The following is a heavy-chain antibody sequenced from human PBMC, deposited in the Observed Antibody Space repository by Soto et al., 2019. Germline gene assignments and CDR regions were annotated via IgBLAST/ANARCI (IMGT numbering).Heavy chain of an antibody. CDR2: ISWNSGSI. D-gene: IGHD5-12*01. CDR3: VTDMGPRPIKYAMDV. J-gene: IGHJ6*02. Sequence: GGSLRLSCAASGFTFDEYAMHWVRQAPGKGLEWVSGISWNSGSIGYGDSVKGRFTISRDNARNSLYLQMNSLRAEDTALYYCVTDMGPRPIKYAMDVWGQGPTVT. V-gene: IGHV3-9*01. CDR1: GFTFDEYA.